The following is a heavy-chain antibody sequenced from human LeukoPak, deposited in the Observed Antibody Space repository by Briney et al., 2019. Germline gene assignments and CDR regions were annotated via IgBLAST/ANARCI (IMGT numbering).Heavy chain of an antibody. CDR1: GGSFSGYY. Sequence: PSESLSLTCAVYGGSFSGYYWSWIRQPPGKGLEWIGEINHSGSTNYNPSLKGRVTISVDTSKNQFSLKLSSVTAADTAVYYCAKLYRPEPYFDYWGQGTLVTVSS. J-gene: IGHJ4*02. CDR2: INHSGST. CDR3: AKLYRPEPYFDY. V-gene: IGHV4-34*01. D-gene: IGHD1-14*01.